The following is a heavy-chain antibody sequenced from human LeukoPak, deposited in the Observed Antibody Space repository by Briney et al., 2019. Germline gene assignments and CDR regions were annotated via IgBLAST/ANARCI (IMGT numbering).Heavy chain of an antibody. CDR1: GFTISSYA. V-gene: IGHV3-23*01. Sequence: GGSLRLSCAASGFTISSYAMSWVRQPPGKGLEWVSSVSGSGSVTYYADSMKGRFTISRDNSKSTLYLQMNSLRAVDTAVYYCARDLDSGTSLGDYWGQGTLVTVSS. J-gene: IGHJ4*02. CDR3: ARDLDSGTSLGDY. CDR2: VSGSGSVT. D-gene: IGHD1-26*01.